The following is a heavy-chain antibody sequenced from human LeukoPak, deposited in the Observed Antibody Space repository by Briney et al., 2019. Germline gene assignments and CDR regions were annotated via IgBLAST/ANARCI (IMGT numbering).Heavy chain of an antibody. Sequence: ASVKVSCKTSGYTFTYYVISWVRQAPGQGLEWMGWINAYNGNTNDAQKFQGRVTMTTDTSTSTAYMELRSLRSDDTAVYYCARDYVLWFGELSDYWGQGTLVTVSS. CDR3: ARDYVLWFGELSDY. D-gene: IGHD3-10*01. J-gene: IGHJ4*02. V-gene: IGHV1-18*01. CDR1: GYTFTYYV. CDR2: INAYNGNT.